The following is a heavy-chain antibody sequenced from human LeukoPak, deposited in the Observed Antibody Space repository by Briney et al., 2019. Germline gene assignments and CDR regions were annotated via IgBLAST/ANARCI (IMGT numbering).Heavy chain of an antibody. CDR3: ARERAIAY. Sequence: GGSLRLSCAASGFTFSTYWMTWVRLAPGKGLEWVASIKQDGSEAYYVNSVKGRFTISRDNAKNSLYLHMNSLRADDTAVYFCARERAIAYWGQGTLVTVSS. V-gene: IGHV3-7*01. J-gene: IGHJ4*02. CDR1: GFTFSTYW. CDR2: IKQDGSEA.